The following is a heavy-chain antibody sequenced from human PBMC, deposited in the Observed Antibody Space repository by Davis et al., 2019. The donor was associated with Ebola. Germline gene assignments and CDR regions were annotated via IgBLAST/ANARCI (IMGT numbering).Heavy chain of an antibody. CDR2: INPSGGST. CDR1: GYTFTSYY. CDR3: AVNLHADSGSYSFDY. Sequence: ASVKVSCKASGYTFTSYYMHWVRQAPGQGLEWMGIINPSGGSTSYAQKFQGRVTMTRDTSTSTVYMELSSLRSEDTAVYYCAVNLHADSGSYSFDYWGQGTLVTVSS. V-gene: IGHV1-46*01. D-gene: IGHD1-26*01. J-gene: IGHJ4*02.